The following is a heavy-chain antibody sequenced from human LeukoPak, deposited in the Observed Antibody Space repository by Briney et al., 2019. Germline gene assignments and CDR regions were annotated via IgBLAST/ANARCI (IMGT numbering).Heavy chain of an antibody. CDR2: INPNSGDT. D-gene: IGHD2-2*01. J-gene: IGHJ4*02. CDR1: GYTFTDYY. V-gene: IGHV1-2*02. Sequence: ASVKVSCQASGYTFTDYYMLWVRQAPGQGSEWIGWINPNSGDTNYAQKFQGRVTMTRDTSISTAHMELSRLRSDDTAVYYCARANFLYCSSTTCLFDYWGQGTLVIVSS. CDR3: ARANFLYCSSTTCLFDY.